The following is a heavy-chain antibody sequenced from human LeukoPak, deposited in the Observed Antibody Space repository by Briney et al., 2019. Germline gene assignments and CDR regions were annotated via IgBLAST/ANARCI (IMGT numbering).Heavy chain of an antibody. D-gene: IGHD6-19*01. J-gene: IGHJ4*02. CDR1: GFTFSSYA. CDR2: ISYDGSNK. Sequence: GGSLRLSCAASGFTFSSYAMHWVRQAPGKGLERVAVISYDGSNKYYADSVKGRFTISRDNSKNTLYLQMNSLRAEDTAVYYCARGVTAVAGIDYWGQGTLVTVSS. V-gene: IGHV3-30*04. CDR3: ARGVTAVAGIDY.